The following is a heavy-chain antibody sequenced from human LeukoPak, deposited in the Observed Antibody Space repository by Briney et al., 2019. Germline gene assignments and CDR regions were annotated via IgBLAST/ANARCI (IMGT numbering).Heavy chain of an antibody. CDR2: IYSGGST. V-gene: IGHV3-66*01. D-gene: IGHD2-15*01. CDR1: GINVKNSY. Sequence: GGSLRLSCVASGINVKNSYMAWVRQAPGKGLEWVSVIYSGGSTYYADSVKGRFTISRDNAKNTLYLQMNSLRAEDTAVYYCVCSGGSCFASYWGQGTLVTVSS. CDR3: VCSGGSCFASY. J-gene: IGHJ4*02.